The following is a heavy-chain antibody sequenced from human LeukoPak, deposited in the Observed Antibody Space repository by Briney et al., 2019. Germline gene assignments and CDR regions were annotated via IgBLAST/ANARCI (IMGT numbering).Heavy chain of an antibody. D-gene: IGHD6-19*01. CDR1: GGSISGYY. V-gene: IGHV4-59*01. Sequence: SETLSLTCTVSGGSISGYYWSWIRQPPGKGLEWVGYISYSGSTNYKPSLKSRVAISVDTSKNQFSLKLSSVTAADTAIYYCARDGRAGSLFAYWGQGTLVTVSS. CDR3: ARDGRAGSLFAY. J-gene: IGHJ4*02. CDR2: ISYSGST.